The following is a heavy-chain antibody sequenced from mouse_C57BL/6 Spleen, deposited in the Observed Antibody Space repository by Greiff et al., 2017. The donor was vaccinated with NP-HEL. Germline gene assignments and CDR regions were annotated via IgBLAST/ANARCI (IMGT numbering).Heavy chain of an antibody. CDR2: IDPSDSYT. Sequence: QVQLQQPGAELVMPGASVKLSCKASGYTFTSYWMHWVKQRPGQGLEWIGEIDPSDSYTNYNQKFKGKSTLTVDKSSSTAYMQLSSLTSEDSAVYYCASRGRVSDYFDYWVQGTTLTVSS. CDR3: ASRGRVSDYFDY. D-gene: IGHD1-1*01. CDR1: GYTFTSYW. V-gene: IGHV1-69*01. J-gene: IGHJ2*01.